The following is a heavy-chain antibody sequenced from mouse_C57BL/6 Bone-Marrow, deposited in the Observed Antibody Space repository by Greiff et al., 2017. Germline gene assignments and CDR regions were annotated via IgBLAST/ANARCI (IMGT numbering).Heavy chain of an antibody. J-gene: IGHJ3*01. CDR3: AREAGFSWFAY. V-gene: IGHV1-82*01. CDR1: GYAFSSSW. Sequence: VQLQQSGPELVKPGASVKISCKASGYAFSSSWMNWVKQRPGKGLEWIGRIYPGDGDTNYNGKFKGKATLTADKSSSTAYMQLSSLTSEDSAVYFCAREAGFSWFAYWGQGTLVTVSA. CDR2: IYPGDGDT. D-gene: IGHD2-2*01.